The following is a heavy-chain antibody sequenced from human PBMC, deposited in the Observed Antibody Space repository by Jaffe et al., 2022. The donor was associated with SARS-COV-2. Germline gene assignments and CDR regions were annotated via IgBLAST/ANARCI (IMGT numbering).Heavy chain of an antibody. J-gene: IGHJ4*02. CDR3: ARGNTMVRGVIHS. CDR2: IYTSGST. D-gene: IGHD3-10*01. V-gene: IGHV4-61*02. CDR1: GGSISSGSYY. Sequence: QVQLQESGPGLVKPSQTLSLTCTVSGGSISSGSYYWSWIRQPAGKGLEWIGRIYTSGSTNYNPSLKSRVTISVDTSKNQFSLKLSSVTAADTAVYYCARGNTMVRGVIHSWGQGTLVTVSS.